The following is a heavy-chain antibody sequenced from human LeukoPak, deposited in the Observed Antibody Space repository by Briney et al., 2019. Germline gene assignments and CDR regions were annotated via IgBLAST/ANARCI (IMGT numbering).Heavy chain of an antibody. CDR3: ARIAYCGGDCYSYYFDY. J-gene: IGHJ4*02. V-gene: IGHV3-23*01. CDR2: INGSGGST. D-gene: IGHD2-21*02. Sequence: SGGSLRLSCAASGFTFSSYGMSWVRQVTGKGLEWVSTINGSGGSTYYADSVKGRFTISRDNSKNTLYLQMNSLRAEDTAVYYCARIAYCGGDCYSYYFDYWGQGTLVTVSS. CDR1: GFTFSSYG.